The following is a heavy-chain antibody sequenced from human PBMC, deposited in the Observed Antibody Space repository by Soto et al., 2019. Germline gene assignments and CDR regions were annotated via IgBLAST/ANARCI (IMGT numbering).Heavy chain of an antibody. CDR2: ISGSGHST. D-gene: IGHD6-19*01. CDR3: AFFPWAVAGHQGWFDP. J-gene: IGHJ5*02. V-gene: IGHV3-23*01. Sequence: EVQLLESGGGLVQPGGSLRLSCAASGFTFSTYAMTWVRQAPGKGLEWVSGISGSGHSTYYADSVKGRFTISRDNSKNSLYLQMESLRVEDTAVYYCAFFPWAVAGHQGWFDPWGQGILVTVSS. CDR1: GFTFSTYA.